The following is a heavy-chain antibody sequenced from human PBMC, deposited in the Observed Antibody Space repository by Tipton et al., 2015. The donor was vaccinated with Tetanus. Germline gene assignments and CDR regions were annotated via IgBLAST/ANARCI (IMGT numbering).Heavy chain of an antibody. J-gene: IGHJ4*02. V-gene: IGHV1-46*01. CDR2: INPSGGGT. Sequence: QSGPEVKKPGASVKLSCATSGFPFSRPFIHWVRQAPGHGLEWMGLINPSGGGTTYAQKFRDRVTITRDTATSTVYMELSSLTSQDTAFYYCARATDPSGWTYFDFWGQGTLVPVSP. D-gene: IGHD6-19*01. CDR3: ARATDPSGWTYFDF. CDR1: GFPFSRPF.